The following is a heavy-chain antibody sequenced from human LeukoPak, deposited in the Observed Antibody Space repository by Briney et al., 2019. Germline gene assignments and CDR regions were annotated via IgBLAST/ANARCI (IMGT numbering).Heavy chain of an antibody. CDR1: GFTFGSHW. D-gene: IGHD2/OR15-2a*01. Sequence: GGSLRLSCVASGFTFGSHWMHWVRQAPGEGLVWVSRINYDGTSTTYADSVKGRFTVSRDNGKKTVSLQINSLRPDDTAVYYCAREANTAFDYWGQGTLVTVSS. J-gene: IGHJ4*02. CDR3: AREANTAFDY. V-gene: IGHV3-74*01. CDR2: INYDGTST.